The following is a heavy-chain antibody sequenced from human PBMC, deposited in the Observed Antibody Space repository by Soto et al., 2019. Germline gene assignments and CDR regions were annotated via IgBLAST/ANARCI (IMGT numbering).Heavy chain of an antibody. CDR1: GFTFSSND. D-gene: IGHD6-19*01. J-gene: IGHJ4*02. V-gene: IGHV3-23*01. CDR2: ISGSGDST. CDR3: ATPPSWFNSGWYVGFDY. Sequence: EVQLLESGGGLVQPGGSLRLSCSASGFTFSSNDMSWVRQAPGKGLEWVSTISGSGDSTYYADSVKGRFTISRDNSKNTLYQQVNSLRAEDTAVYYCATPPSWFNSGWYVGFDYWGQGTLVTVSS.